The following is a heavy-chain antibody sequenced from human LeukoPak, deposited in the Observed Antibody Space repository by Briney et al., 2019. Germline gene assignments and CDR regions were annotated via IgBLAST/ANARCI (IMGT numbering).Heavy chain of an antibody. V-gene: IGHV4-34*01. J-gene: IGHJ5*02. Sequence: KASETLSLTCAVYGGSFSGYYWSWIRQPPGKGLEWIAEINHSGSTNYNPSLKSRVTISVDTSKNQFSLKLSSVTAADTAVYYCARGRPVLLWFGEPSNWFDPWGQGTLVTVSS. CDR3: ARGRPVLLWFGEPSNWFDP. CDR2: INHSGST. CDR1: GGSFSGYY. D-gene: IGHD3-10*01.